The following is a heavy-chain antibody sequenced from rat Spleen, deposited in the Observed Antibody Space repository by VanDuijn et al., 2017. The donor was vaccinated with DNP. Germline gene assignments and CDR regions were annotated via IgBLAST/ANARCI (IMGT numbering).Heavy chain of an antibody. CDR2: IARTAGPT. J-gene: IGHJ2*01. CDR3: TRGVYYGSSWAFDY. V-gene: IGHV5-31*01. D-gene: IGHD1-6*01. Sequence: EVQLVESGGGLVQPGRSLKLSCATSGFTFSSYWMYWIRQAPGKGLEWVASIARTAGPTLYSDSVKDRFTISRDNAKSSLYLQMNSLKSEDTATYYCTRGVYYGSSWAFDYWGHGVMVTVSS. CDR1: GFTFSSYW.